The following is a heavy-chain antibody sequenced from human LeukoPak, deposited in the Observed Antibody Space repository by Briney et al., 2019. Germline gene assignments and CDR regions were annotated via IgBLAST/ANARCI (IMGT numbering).Heavy chain of an antibody. Sequence: SEALSLTCTVSGGSISSYYWSWIRQPPGKGLEWIRYIYYSGSTNYNPSLKSRVTISVDTSKNQFSLKLSSVTAADTAVYYCARYDYGGYYYYGMDVWGQGTTVTVSS. CDR1: GGSISSYY. CDR2: IYYSGST. J-gene: IGHJ6*02. D-gene: IGHD4-23*01. CDR3: ARYDYGGYYYYGMDV. V-gene: IGHV4-59*01.